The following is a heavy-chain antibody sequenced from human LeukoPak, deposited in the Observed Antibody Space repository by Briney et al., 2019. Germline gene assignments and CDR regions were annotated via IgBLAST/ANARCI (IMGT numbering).Heavy chain of an antibody. CDR3: ARVLETDCRGGSCYSGLDY. V-gene: IGHV3-21*01. CDR1: GFTFSSYN. CDR2: ISRTGSYI. D-gene: IGHD2-15*01. Sequence: PGGSLRLSCAASGFTFSSYNMNWVRQAPGRGLEWVSSISRTGSYIYYADSVKGRFTISKDNAQNSLYLQMNSLRVEDTAVYYCARVLETDCRGGSCYSGLDYWGQGTLVTVSS. J-gene: IGHJ4*02.